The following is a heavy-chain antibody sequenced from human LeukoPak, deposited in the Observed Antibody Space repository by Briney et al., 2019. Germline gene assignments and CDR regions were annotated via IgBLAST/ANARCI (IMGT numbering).Heavy chain of an antibody. Sequence: GGSLRLSCAASGFTFSSYGMHWVRQAPGKGLEWVAFIRYDGSNKYYADSVKGRFTISRDNSKNTLYLQMNSLRAEDTAVYYCEKDDETIFGVVLPLYYYYYMDVWGKGTTVTVSS. D-gene: IGHD3-3*01. J-gene: IGHJ6*03. CDR2: IRYDGSNK. CDR1: GFTFSSYG. V-gene: IGHV3-30*02. CDR3: EKDDETIFGVVLPLYYYYYMDV.